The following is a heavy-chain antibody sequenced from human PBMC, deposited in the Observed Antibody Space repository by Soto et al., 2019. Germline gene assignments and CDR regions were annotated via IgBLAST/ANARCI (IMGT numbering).Heavy chain of an antibody. V-gene: IGHV3-23*01. D-gene: IGHD2-21*02. CDR1: GFSFTDFA. J-gene: IGHJ4*02. CDR2: IGASGHIT. Sequence: PGGSLRLSCAASGFSFTDFAMSWVRQAPGKGLDWVAGIGASGHITWYADSVKGRLSISRDNSKHTLYLQLNSLRFEDTAVYYCAQDDFRDRGDEYLDYWGPGTLLTVSS. CDR3: AQDDFRDRGDEYLDY.